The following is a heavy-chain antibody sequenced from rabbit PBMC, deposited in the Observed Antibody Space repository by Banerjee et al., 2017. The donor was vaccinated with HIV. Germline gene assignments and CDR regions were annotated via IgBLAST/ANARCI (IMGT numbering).Heavy chain of an antibody. CDR2: IYGDSSG. J-gene: IGHJ4*01. D-gene: IGHD1-1*01. Sequence: QSLEESGGDLVKPGASLTLTCTASGFSFSSGYYMCWVRQAPGKGLEWIACIYGDSSGASWAKGRFTISKTSSTTVTLQMTSLTAADTATYFCARERYASGGDWYLWGPGTLVTVS. CDR3: ARERYASGGDWYL. V-gene: IGHV1S40*01. CDR1: GFSFSSGYY.